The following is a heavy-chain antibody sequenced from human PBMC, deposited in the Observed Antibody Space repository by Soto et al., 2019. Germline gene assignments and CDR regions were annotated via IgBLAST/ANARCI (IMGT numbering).Heavy chain of an antibody. V-gene: IGHV1-24*01. D-gene: IGHD2-21*02. Sequence: GASVKVSCKVSGYTLTDLSMHWVRQAPGKGLEWMGGFDPEDGETIYAQKFQGRVTMTEDTSTDTAYMELSSLRSEDTAVYYCATVYCGGDCYPFDYWGQGTLVTVSS. CDR1: GYTLTDLS. J-gene: IGHJ4*02. CDR3: ATVYCGGDCYPFDY. CDR2: FDPEDGET.